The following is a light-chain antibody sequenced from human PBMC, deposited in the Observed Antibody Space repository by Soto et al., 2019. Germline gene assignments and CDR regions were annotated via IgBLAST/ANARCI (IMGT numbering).Light chain of an antibody. CDR2: EVA. CDR3: SSYATSGTNVI. V-gene: IGLV2-14*03. Sequence: QSALTQPASVSGSPGQSITISCTGTNSDVGAYPYVSWYQQHPGNAPKLLIYEVADRLSGVSDRFSGSKSGNTASLTISALQAEDEAVYYCSSYATSGTNVIFGGGTKLTVL. CDR1: NSDVGAYPY. J-gene: IGLJ2*01.